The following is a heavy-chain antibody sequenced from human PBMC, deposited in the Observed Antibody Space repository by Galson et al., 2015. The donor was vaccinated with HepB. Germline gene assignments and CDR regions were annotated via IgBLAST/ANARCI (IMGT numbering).Heavy chain of an antibody. J-gene: IGHJ6*02. CDR2: ISYDGSNK. V-gene: IGHV3-30*04. CDR1: GFTFSSYA. Sequence: SLRLSCAASGFTFSSYAMHWVRQAPGKGLEWVAVISYDGSNKYYADSVKGRFTISRDNSKNTLYLQMNSLRAEDTAVYYCARDPGLTMVRGGSPYGMDVWGQGTTVTVSS. D-gene: IGHD3-10*01. CDR3: ARDPGLTMVRGGSPYGMDV.